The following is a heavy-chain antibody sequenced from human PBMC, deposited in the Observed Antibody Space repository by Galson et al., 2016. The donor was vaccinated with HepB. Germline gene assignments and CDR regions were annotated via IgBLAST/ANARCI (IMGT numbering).Heavy chain of an antibody. CDR2: ISNSGRA. CDR3: ARSWLMGGYFDY. Sequence: TLSLTCTVSGGSVTSGGYYWSWIRQHPGKGLEWIGYISNSGRADYNPSLKSRITISVDTSKNQFSLKLSSVTAADTAVYYCARSWLMGGYFDYWGQGTLVTVSS. D-gene: IGHD2-8*01. CDR1: GGSVTSGGYY. V-gene: IGHV4-31*03. J-gene: IGHJ4*02.